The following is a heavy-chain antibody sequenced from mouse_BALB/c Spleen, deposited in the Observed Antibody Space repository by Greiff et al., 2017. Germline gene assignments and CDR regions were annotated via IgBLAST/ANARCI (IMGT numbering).Heavy chain of an antibody. J-gene: IGHJ3*01. CDR1: GFTFSSYT. CDR2: ISNGGGST. D-gene: IGHD3-2*01. V-gene: IGHV5-12-2*01. Sequence: EVKLMESGGGLVQPGGSLKLSCAASGFTFSSYTMSWVRQTPEKRLEWVAYISNGGGSTYYPDTVTGRFTISRDNAKNTLYLEMSSLRSEDTAMYYCATDSSGYTFAYWGQGTLVTVSA. CDR3: ATDSSGYTFAY.